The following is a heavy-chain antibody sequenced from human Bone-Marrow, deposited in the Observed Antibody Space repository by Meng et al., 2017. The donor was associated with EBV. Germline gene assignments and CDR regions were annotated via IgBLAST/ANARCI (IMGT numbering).Heavy chain of an antibody. J-gene: IGHJ4*02. CDR1: GGTPNNFA. V-gene: IGHV1-69*01. CDR3: ARDNGDTMTNPYFDY. Sequence: VQLVKSGSELKKPGASVRVSCKAPGGTPNNFAINWVRQAPGEGLEWMGGIIPVLGATNYADNFQGRMKIIADESTNTAYMELSKLTPADTALYYCARDNGDTMTNPYFDYWGQGTLVTVSS. D-gene: IGHD2-21*01. CDR2: IIPVLGAT.